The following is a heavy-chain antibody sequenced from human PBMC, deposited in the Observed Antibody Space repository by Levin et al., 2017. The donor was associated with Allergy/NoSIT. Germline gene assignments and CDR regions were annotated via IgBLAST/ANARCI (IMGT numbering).Heavy chain of an antibody. J-gene: IGHJ4*02. V-gene: IGHV3-30-3*01. CDR2: ISYDGSNK. CDR3: ARDRHYDFWSGYYTGGAGFDY. CDR1: GFTFSSYA. Sequence: GGSLRLSCAASGFTFSSYAMHWVRQAPGKGLEWVAVISYDGSNKYYADSVKGRFTISRDNSKNTLYLQMNSLRAEDTAVYYCARDRHYDFWSGYYTGGAGFDYWGQGTLVTVSS. D-gene: IGHD3-3*01.